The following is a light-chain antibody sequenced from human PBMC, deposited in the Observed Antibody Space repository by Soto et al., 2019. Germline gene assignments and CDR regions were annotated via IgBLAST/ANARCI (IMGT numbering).Light chain of an antibody. CDR1: QSVSSSY. J-gene: IGKJ5*01. CDR3: QQYGSSSIT. Sequence: IVLTRAPGTLSLSPGERATPPCRASQSVSSSYLAWYQQKPGQAPRLLIYGASSRATGIPDRFSGSGSGTDFTLTISRLEPEDFAVYYCQQYGSSSITFGQGTRLEIK. CDR2: GAS. V-gene: IGKV3-20*01.